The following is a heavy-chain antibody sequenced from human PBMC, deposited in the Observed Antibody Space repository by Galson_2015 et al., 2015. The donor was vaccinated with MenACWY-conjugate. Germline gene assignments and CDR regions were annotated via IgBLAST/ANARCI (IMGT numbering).Heavy chain of an antibody. V-gene: IGHV3-48*03. D-gene: IGHD5-18*01. J-gene: IGHJ6*03. CDR1: GFTFTGYE. Sequence: SLRLSCAASGFTFTGYEFNWVRQAPGKGLEWLYNIIKSGSPINYEAYSKSRFTFSGGNTKKSPFLEMNSLRAGDTGVYYCGRVGTWIHQYFYCMDVWGKGTTVTVSS. CDR3: GRVGTWIHQYFYCMDV. CDR2: IIKSGSPI.